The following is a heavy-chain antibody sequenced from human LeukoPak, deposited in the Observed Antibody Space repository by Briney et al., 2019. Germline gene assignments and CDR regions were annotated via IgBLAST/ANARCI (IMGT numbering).Heavy chain of an antibody. CDR3: ASRYDFWSGYNYYYYDMDV. D-gene: IGHD3-3*01. CDR1: GGSIRSSYYY. V-gene: IGHV4-39*01. Sequence: SETLSLTCTVSGGSIRSSYYYWGWIRQPPGKGLEWIGSIYDSGSTYYNPSLKSRVTISVDTSKNQFSLKLSSVTAADTAVYYCASRYDFWSGYNYYYYDMDVWGQGTTVTVSS. CDR2: IYDSGST. J-gene: IGHJ6*02.